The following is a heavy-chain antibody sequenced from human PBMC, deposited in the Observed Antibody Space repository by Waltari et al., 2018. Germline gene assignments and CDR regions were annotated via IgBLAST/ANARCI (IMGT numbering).Heavy chain of an antibody. J-gene: IGHJ3*02. CDR2: IIPIYGTP. Sequence: QVQLVQSGAEVKKPGSSVKVSCKASGGGFGPYAITWVRQAPGLGLEWVGGIIPIYGTPNFAQKFQGRVTFTADESTTTAFMELTSLKSEDTAIYYCARRNLGYAFDIWGQGTLVTVSS. CDR3: ARRNLGYAFDI. D-gene: IGHD1-26*01. V-gene: IGHV1-69*12. CDR1: GGGFGPYA.